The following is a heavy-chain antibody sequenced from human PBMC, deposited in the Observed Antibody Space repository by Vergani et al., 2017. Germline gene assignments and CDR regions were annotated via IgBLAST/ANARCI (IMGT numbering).Heavy chain of an antibody. CDR3: ARIKEPGLFDI. V-gene: IGHV4-61*08. J-gene: IGHJ3*02. Sequence: QVQLQESGPGLVKPSQTLSLTCTVSGGSISSGGYYWSWIRQPPGKGLEWIGYIYYSGSTNYNPSLKSRVTISVDTSKNQFSLKLSSVTAADTAVYYCARIKEPGLFDIWGQGTMVTVSS. CDR1: GGSISSGGYY. CDR2: IYYSGST. D-gene: IGHD2/OR15-2a*01.